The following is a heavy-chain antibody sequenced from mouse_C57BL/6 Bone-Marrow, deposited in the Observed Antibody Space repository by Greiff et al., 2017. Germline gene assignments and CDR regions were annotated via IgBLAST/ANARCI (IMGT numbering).Heavy chain of an antibody. V-gene: IGHV1-18*01. CDR1: GYTFTDYN. D-gene: IGHD2-4*01. J-gene: IGHJ4*01. Sequence: EVQLQQSGPELVKPGASVTIPCKASGYTFTDYNMDWVKQSHGKSLEWIGDINPNNGGTIYNQKFKGKATLTVDKSSSTAYMELRSLTSEDTAVYYCARNYYDYDAGYYAMDYWGQGTSVTVAS. CDR2: INPNNGGT. CDR3: ARNYYDYDAGYYAMDY.